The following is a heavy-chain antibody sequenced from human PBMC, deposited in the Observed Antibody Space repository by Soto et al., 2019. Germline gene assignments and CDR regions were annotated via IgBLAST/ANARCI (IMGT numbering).Heavy chain of an antibody. J-gene: IGHJ4*02. Sequence: PGGSLRLSCAASGSTFSSYSMNWVRQAPGKGLEWVSSISSSSSYIYYADSVKGRFTISRDNAKNSLYLQMNSLRAEDTAVYYCASLRKSGYQRMYDYWGQGTLVTVSS. CDR3: ASLRKSGYQRMYDY. CDR1: GSTFSSYS. CDR2: ISSSSSYI. V-gene: IGHV3-21*01. D-gene: IGHD3-3*01.